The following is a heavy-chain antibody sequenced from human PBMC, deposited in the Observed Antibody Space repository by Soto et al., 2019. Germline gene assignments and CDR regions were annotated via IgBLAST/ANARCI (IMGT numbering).Heavy chain of an antibody. D-gene: IGHD3-3*01. V-gene: IGHV1-8*01. Sequence: GASVKVSCKASGYTFTNYDINWVRQATGQGLEWMGWMNPNSGNTGYAQKFQGRVTMTRNTSISTAYMELSSLRSEDTAVYYCARVSKGGFDFWSGLFLDYGGQGTLVTVSS. J-gene: IGHJ4*02. CDR1: GYTFTNYD. CDR3: ARVSKGGFDFWSGLFLDY. CDR2: MNPNSGNT.